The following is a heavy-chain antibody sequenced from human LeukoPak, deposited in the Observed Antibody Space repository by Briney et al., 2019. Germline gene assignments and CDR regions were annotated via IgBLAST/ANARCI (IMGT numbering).Heavy chain of an antibody. J-gene: IGHJ4*02. D-gene: IGHD3-10*01. V-gene: IGHV3-66*01. CDR3: AKGANRYYGYNPSRYFDY. Sequence: GGSLRLSCAASGFTISSNYMSWVRQAPGKGLEWVSVIYSGGSTYYSDSVKGRVTISRDNSKTTLYLQMTSLRAEDTAVYYCAKGANRYYGYNPSRYFDYWGQGTLVTVSS. CDR2: IYSGGST. CDR1: GFTISSNY.